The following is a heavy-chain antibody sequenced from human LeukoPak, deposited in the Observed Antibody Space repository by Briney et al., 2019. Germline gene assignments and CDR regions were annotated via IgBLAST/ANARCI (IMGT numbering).Heavy chain of an antibody. CDR2: ISWNSGSI. V-gene: IGHV3-9*01. CDR3: AKVNEPLGGFDY. J-gene: IGHJ4*02. CDR1: GFPFDDYA. Sequence: PGGSLRLSCAASGFPFDDYAMHWVRQAPGKGLEWVSGISWNSGSIGYADSVKGRFTISRDNAKNSLYLQMNSLRAEDTALYYCAKVNEPLGGFDYWGQGTLVTVSS. D-gene: IGHD3-16*01.